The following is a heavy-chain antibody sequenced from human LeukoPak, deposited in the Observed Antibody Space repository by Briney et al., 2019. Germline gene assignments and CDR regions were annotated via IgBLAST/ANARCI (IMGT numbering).Heavy chain of an antibody. Sequence: AETLSLTCTVSGGSISSRSYYWGWIRPPPGKGLEWIGSIYYSGSTYYHPSLKSRVTISVDTSKNQFSLKLSSVTAADTAVYYCARRNYYDSSGYFDYWGQGTLVTVSS. CDR1: GGSISSRSYY. D-gene: IGHD3-22*01. J-gene: IGHJ4*02. CDR3: ARRNYYDSSGYFDY. V-gene: IGHV4-39*01. CDR2: IYYSGST.